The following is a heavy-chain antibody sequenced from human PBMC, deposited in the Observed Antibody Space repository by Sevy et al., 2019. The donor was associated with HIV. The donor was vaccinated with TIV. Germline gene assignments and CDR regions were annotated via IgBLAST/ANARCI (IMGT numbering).Heavy chain of an antibody. D-gene: IGHD1-1*01. CDR3: ARGYWTPTNWFDP. J-gene: IGHJ5*02. Sequence: SETLSLTCTVSGGSISSYYWSWLRQPAGKGLEWLGRIYTTGYTDYNPSLKSRVTMSADTSQNQFSLKLTSVTAADTAVYYCARGYWTPTNWFDPWGQGALVTVSS. CDR2: IYTTGYT. CDR1: GGSISSYY. V-gene: IGHV4-4*07.